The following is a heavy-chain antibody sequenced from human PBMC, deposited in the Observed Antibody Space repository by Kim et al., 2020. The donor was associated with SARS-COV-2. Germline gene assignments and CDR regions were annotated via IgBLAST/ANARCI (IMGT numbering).Heavy chain of an antibody. CDR2: IYYRGTT. J-gene: IGHJ4*02. V-gene: IGHV4-31*02. CDR3: ARVAGYYYGSESYSLDY. CDR1: GGDY. D-gene: IGHD3-10*01. Sequence: GGDYWSWHRQRSGQGLEWIGYIYYRGTTYYNPSLKSRVTISIDTSKSQFFVKLSSVTAADTAVYYCARVAGYYYGSESYSLDYWGRGTLAT.